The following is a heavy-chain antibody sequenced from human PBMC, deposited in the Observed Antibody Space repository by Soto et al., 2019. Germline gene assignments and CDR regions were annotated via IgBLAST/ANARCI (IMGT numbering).Heavy chain of an antibody. Sequence: QVQLVQSGAEVKKPGSSVKVSCKASGGTFSSYAISWVRQAPGQGLEWMGGIIPIFGTANYAQKFQGRVTFTADESTSTAYMELSSLRSEDTAVYYCAREVGFVPGEVTAIPYYYDYVMDVWGQGTTVTVSS. CDR1: GGTFSSYA. V-gene: IGHV1-69*12. CDR2: IIPIFGTA. D-gene: IGHD2-21*02. J-gene: IGHJ6*02. CDR3: AREVGFVPGEVTAIPYYYDYVMDV.